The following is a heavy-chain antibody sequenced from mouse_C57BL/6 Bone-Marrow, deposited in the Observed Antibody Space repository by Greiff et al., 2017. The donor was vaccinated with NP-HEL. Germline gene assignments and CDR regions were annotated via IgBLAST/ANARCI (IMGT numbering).Heavy chain of an antibody. J-gene: IGHJ4*01. V-gene: IGHV2-2*01. D-gene: IGHD2-4*01. CDR1: GFSLTSYG. Sequence: QVQLQQSGPGLVQPSQSLSITCTVSGFSLTSYGVHWVRQSPGKGLVWLGVIWSGGSTDDNAAFISRLSISKDNSKSQVFFKMNRLQADDTAIYYCARRDYDGYYYSMDYWGQGTSVTVSS. CDR2: IWSGGST. CDR3: ARRDYDGYYYSMDY.